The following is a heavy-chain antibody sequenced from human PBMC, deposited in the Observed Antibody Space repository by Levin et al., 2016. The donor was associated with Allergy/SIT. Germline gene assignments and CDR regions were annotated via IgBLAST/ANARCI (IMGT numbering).Heavy chain of an antibody. J-gene: IGHJ4*02. CDR2: INHGGSF. V-gene: IGHV4-34*01. D-gene: IGHD1-1*01. CDR3: ARGQLPDF. Sequence: SETLSLTCAVSAASVTEYSWAWIRQPPGKGLEWIGHINHGGSFSYNASLKSRVAISFDIAKNQFYLDLRSVAASDTSVYFCARGQLPDFWGQGILVTVSS. CDR1: AASVTEYS.